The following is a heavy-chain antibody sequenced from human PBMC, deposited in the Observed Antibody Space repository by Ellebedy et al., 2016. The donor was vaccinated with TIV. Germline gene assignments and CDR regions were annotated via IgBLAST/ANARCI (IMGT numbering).Heavy chain of an antibody. CDR3: ARDVYSSGWYGPDY. CDR1: GYTFTSYA. J-gene: IGHJ4*02. CDR2: INAGNGNT. Sequence: AASVKVSCKASGYTFTSYAMHWVRQAPGQRLEWMGWINAGNGNTKYSQKFQGRVTITRDTSASTAYMELSSLRSEDTAVYYCARDVYSSGWYGPDYWGQGTLVTVSS. D-gene: IGHD6-19*01. V-gene: IGHV1-3*01.